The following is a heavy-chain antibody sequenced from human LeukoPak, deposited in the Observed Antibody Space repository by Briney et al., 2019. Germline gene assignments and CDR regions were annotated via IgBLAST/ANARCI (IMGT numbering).Heavy chain of an antibody. D-gene: IGHD1-26*01. CDR3: AREGGASPPEYFQH. Sequence: TLSLTCTVSGGSISSGDYYWSWIRQPPGKGLEWIGYIYYSGSTYYNPSLKSRVTISVDTSKNQFSLKLSSVTAADTAVYYCAREGGASPPEYFQHWGQGTLVTVSS. CDR1: GGSISSGDYY. J-gene: IGHJ1*01. V-gene: IGHV4-30-4*01. CDR2: IYYSGST.